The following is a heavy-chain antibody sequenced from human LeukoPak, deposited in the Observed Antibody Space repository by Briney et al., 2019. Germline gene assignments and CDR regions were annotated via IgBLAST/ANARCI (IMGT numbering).Heavy chain of an antibody. D-gene: IGHD3-22*01. V-gene: IGHV3-30-3*01. J-gene: IGHJ4*02. CDR1: GFTFSSYA. CDR2: ISYDGSNK. CDR3: ARDREYYYESSGYHYPGSY. Sequence: GGSLRLSCAASGFTFSSYAMHWVRQAPGKGLEWVAVISYDGSNKYHADSVKGRFSISRDNSKNTLYLQMNSLRAEDTAVYYCARDREYYYESSGYHYPGSYWGQGTLVTVSS.